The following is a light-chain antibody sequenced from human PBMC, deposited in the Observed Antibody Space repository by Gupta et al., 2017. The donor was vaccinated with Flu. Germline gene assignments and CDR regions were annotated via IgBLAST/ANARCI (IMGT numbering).Light chain of an antibody. CDR3: QVWDSSSDHQV. CDR1: NIGSKR. V-gene: IGLV3-21*02. CDR2: NDN. J-gene: IGLJ3*02. Sequence: SYLLTQPPSVSGAPGQTATITCGGNNIGSKRVPWYRQRPGQAPVLVVYNDNDRPSGITERFSGSNSGTTATLTISRVEAGDEADYYCQVWDSSSDHQVFGGGTKLTVL.